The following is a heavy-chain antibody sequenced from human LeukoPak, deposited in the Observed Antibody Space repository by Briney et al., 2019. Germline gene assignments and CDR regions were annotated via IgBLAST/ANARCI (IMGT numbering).Heavy chain of an antibody. CDR2: IIPVFGTA. J-gene: IGHJ6*03. D-gene: IGHD2-15*01. V-gene: IGHV1-69*06. CDR1: GGTFSTYV. Sequence: SVKVSRKASGGTFSTYVISWVRQAPGQGLEWMGGIIPVFGTANYAEKFQDRVTITADKSTSTAYMELSSLRSEDTAMYYCAINQAGYCGGGSCYRHEFYYMDVWGKGTSVTVSS. CDR3: AINQAGYCGGGSCYRHEFYYMDV.